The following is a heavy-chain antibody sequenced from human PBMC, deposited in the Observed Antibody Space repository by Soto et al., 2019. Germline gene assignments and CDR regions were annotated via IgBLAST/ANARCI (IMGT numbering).Heavy chain of an antibody. CDR3: ARDRHNSWFDP. J-gene: IGHJ5*02. D-gene: IGHD2-21*01. CDR2: INPNSGGT. Sequence: ASVKVSCKASGYTFTGYYMHWVRQAPGQGLEWMGWINPNSGGTNYAQKFQGWVTMTRDTSISTAYMELSRLRSDDTAAYYCARDRHNSWFDPWGQGTLVTVSS. V-gene: IGHV1-2*04. CDR1: GYTFTGYY.